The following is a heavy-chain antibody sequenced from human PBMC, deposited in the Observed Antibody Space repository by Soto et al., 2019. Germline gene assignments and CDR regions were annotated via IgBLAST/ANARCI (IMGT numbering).Heavy chain of an antibody. V-gene: IGHV3-30-3*01. CDR2: ISYDGSNK. CDR3: ARAGCDGGSCYTLVGLRYGMDV. D-gene: IGHD2-15*01. J-gene: IGHJ6*02. CDR1: GFTFSSYA. Sequence: QVQLVESGGGVVQPGRSLRLSCAASGFTFSSYAMHWVRQAPGKGLEWVAVISYDGSNKYYADSVKGRFTISRDNSKNTLHLQMNSLRAEDTAVYYCARAGCDGGSCYTLVGLRYGMDVWGQGTTDTVSS.